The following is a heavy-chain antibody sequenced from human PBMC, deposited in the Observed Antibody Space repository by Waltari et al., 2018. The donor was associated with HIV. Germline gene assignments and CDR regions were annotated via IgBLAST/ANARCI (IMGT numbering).Heavy chain of an antibody. CDR2: IYPGDSDT. V-gene: IGHV5-51*01. D-gene: IGHD5-18*01. CDR1: GYSFTRYW. CDR3: ARQGAIYSYGSGGMDV. J-gene: IGHJ6*02. Sequence: EVQRVRSGAGVKKPGEALKISGKGGGYSFTRYWIGGVRPRPGKGLEWMGIIYPGDSDTIYTPSFQGQVTISADKSISTAYLQWSSLKASDTAMYYCARQGAIYSYGSGGMDVWGQGTTVTVSS.